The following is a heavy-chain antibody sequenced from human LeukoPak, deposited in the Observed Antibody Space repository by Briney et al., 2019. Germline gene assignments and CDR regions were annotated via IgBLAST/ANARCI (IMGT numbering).Heavy chain of an antibody. CDR2: ISYDGSNK. CDR1: GFTFRSYD. V-gene: IGHV3-30*18. J-gene: IGHJ4*02. D-gene: IGHD6-13*01. Sequence: HPGRSLRLSCAASGFTFRSYDMHWVRQAPGKGLEWVAVISYDGSNKYCADSVKGRFTISRDNSKNTLYLQMNSLRAEDTAMYYCAKRSSSWDYFDYWGQGTLVRLST. CDR3: AKRSSSWDYFDY.